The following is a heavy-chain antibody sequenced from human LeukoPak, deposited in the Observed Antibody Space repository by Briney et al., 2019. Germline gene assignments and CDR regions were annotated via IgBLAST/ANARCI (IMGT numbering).Heavy chain of an antibody. CDR1: GGSFSGYY. V-gene: IGHV4-34*01. CDR2: INHSGST. Sequence: KPSETLSLTCAVYGGSFSGYYWSWIRQPPGKGLEWIGEINHSGSTNYNPSLKSRVTISVDTSKNQFSLKLSSVTAADTAVYYCARDLSVVAAFDYWGQGTLVTVSS. J-gene: IGHJ4*02. CDR3: ARDLSVVAAFDY. D-gene: IGHD2-15*01.